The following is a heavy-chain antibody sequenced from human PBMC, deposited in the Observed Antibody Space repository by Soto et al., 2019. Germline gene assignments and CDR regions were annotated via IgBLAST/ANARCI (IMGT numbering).Heavy chain of an antibody. CDR3: ARDGDWDSSGYYYFDY. J-gene: IGHJ4*02. CDR1: GFTFSSYG. V-gene: IGHV3-33*01. D-gene: IGHD3-22*01. CDR2: IWYDGSNK. Sequence: QVQLVESGGGVVQPGRSLRLSCAASGFTFSSYGMHWVRQAPGKGLEWVAVIWYDGSNKYYADSVKGRFTISRDNSKNTLYLQMNRLRAEDTAVYYCARDGDWDSSGYYYFDYWGQGTLVTVSS.